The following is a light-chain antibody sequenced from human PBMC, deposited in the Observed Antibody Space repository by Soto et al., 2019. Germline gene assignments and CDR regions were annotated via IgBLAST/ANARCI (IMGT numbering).Light chain of an antibody. CDR1: ESVSGSY. V-gene: IGKV3-20*01. J-gene: IGKJ4*01. CDR2: GAS. Sequence: EILLTQSPGTLSSSPGDRGTLSCRASESVSGSYVAWYQQKPGQAPMLLIYGASSRATGTPDRFSGSGSGTQFTLTISRLEPEDFAVYFCQQYGSSPLTFGGGTKVEIK. CDR3: QQYGSSPLT.